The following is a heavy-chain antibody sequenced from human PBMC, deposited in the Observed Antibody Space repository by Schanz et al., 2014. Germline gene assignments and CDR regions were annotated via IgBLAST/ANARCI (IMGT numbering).Heavy chain of an antibody. CDR2: IGGSGDST. CDR3: ARGVRIDY. D-gene: IGHD3-3*01. Sequence: EVQLLESGGGLVQPGGSLRLSCAASGFTFSNHALSWVRQAPGKGLEWVSGIGGSGDSTHYADSVKGRFIISRDTAKNSLYLQMNSLTAEDSAVYYCARGVRIDYWGQGTLVTVSS. J-gene: IGHJ4*02. CDR1: GFTFSNHA. V-gene: IGHV3-23*01.